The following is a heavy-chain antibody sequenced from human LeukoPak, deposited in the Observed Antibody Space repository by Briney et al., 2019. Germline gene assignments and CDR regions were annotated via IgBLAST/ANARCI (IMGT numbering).Heavy chain of an antibody. CDR2: ISNSGST. CDR1: GGSISNYY. V-gene: IGHV4-59*01. Sequence: SETLSLTCTVSGGSISNYYWSWIRQPPGQGLEWIAYISNSGSTNYNPSLKSRVTISVDTSKNQFSLKLSSVTAADTAVYYCARDYGGNSPWFDPWGQGTLVTVSS. J-gene: IGHJ5*02. CDR3: ARDYGGNSPWFDP. D-gene: IGHD4-23*01.